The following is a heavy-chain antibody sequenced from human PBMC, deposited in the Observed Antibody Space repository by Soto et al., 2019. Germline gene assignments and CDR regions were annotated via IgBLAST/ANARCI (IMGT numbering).Heavy chain of an antibody. D-gene: IGHD4-17*01. Sequence: EVQLVESGGGLVQPGGSLRLSCAASGFTFSSYSMNWVRQAPGKRLEWVSYISSGSSTIYYADSVKGRFTISRDNAKKSVDLQMNSPRDEDTAFYYCARDRDYGDLTRNWFAPWGQGTLVTVSS. V-gene: IGHV3-48*02. CDR2: ISSGSSTI. J-gene: IGHJ5*02. CDR3: ARDRDYGDLTRNWFAP. CDR1: GFTFSSYS.